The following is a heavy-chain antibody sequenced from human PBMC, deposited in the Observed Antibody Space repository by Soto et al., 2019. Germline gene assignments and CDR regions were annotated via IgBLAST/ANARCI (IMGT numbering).Heavy chain of an antibody. J-gene: IGHJ6*02. Sequence: QVLLEQSGAEVKKPGSSVKVSCKAPGGTFSGYALTWVRQAPGQGLEWMGGIIPIFGTKYAERYQGRLTIIADESTSTAYMELSSLRSEDTAVYYCARGPTYYYYGLDVWGQGTTVTVSS. CDR1: GGTFSGYA. CDR3: ARGPTYYYYGLDV. V-gene: IGHV1-69*01. CDR2: IIPIFGT.